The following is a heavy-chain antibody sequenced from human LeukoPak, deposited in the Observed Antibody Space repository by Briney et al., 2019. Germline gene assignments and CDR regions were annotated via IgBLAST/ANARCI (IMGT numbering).Heavy chain of an antibody. Sequence: GESLKISCKGSGYSFTSYWIGWVRQMPGKGLEWMGIIYPGDSDTRYSPSFQGQVTISADKSISTAYLQWSSLKASDTAMYYCARVGYDSSGYSLSLYYFDYWGQGTLVTVSS. CDR3: ARVGYDSSGYSLSLYYFDY. D-gene: IGHD3-22*01. CDR2: IYPGDSDT. CDR1: GYSFTSYW. J-gene: IGHJ4*02. V-gene: IGHV5-51*01.